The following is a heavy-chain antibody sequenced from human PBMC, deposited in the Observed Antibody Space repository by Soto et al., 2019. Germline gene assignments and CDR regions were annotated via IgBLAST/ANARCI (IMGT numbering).Heavy chain of an antibody. CDR2: ISSSSRYI. J-gene: IGHJ6*02. CDR1: GFTFSSYS. CDR3: ARDGVTMVRGVIITFYYYYGMDV. V-gene: IGHV3-21*01. Sequence: PGGALSLSCAASGFTFSSYSMNWARQAPGKGLEWVSFISSSSRYIYYADSGKGRFTISRDNAKNSLYLQINSLRAEDTAVYYCARDGVTMVRGVIITFYYYYGMDVWGQGTTVTVSS. D-gene: IGHD3-10*01.